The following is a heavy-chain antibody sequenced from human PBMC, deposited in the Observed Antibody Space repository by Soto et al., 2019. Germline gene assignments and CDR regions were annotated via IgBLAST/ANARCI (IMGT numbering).Heavy chain of an antibody. CDR2: ISYDGSNK. CDR3: AKERGVTNTGGMDV. CDR1: GFPLRGYG. V-gene: IGHV3-30*18. Sequence: VGSLLLSCAASGFPLRGYGMHLVRKAPGKGLEWVAVISYDGSNKYYADSVKGRFTISRDNSKNTLYLQMNSLRAEDTAVYYCAKERGVTNTGGMDVWGQGTTVTVSS. J-gene: IGHJ6*02. D-gene: IGHD2-21*02.